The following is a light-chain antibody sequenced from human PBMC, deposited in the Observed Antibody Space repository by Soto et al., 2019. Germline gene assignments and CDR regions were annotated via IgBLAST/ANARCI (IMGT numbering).Light chain of an antibody. J-gene: IGLJ1*01. V-gene: IGLV2-8*01. CDR2: EVS. CDR3: SSYAGSNKAV. Sequence: QSVLTPPPSASVSPGQSVTISCTGTSSDVVGYNYVSWYQQHPGKAPKLMIYEVSKRPSGVPDRFSGSKSGNTAYLTVSGLQPDDEADYYCSSYAGSNKAVFGTGTKVTVL. CDR1: SSDVVGYNY.